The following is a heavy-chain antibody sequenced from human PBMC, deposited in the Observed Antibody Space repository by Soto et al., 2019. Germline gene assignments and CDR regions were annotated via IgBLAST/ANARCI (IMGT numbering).Heavy chain of an antibody. CDR3: ARYIFARAFDF. CDR1: GYTFSTYD. CDR2: MNPNTGNR. D-gene: IGHD2-21*01. J-gene: IGHJ3*01. Sequence: QVQLEQSGAEVKKPGASVKVSCKASGYTFSTYDINWVRQAPGQGPEWMGWMNPNTGNRGFAQKFQGRVTLTRDTSISTAYMELSSLTSEDTAVYYCARYIFARAFDFWGQGIMVTVSS. V-gene: IGHV1-8*02.